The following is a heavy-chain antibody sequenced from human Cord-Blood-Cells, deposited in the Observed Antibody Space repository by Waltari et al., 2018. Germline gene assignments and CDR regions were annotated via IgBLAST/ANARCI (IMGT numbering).Heavy chain of an antibody. Sequence: ESGPGLVKPSQTLSLTCTVSGGSISSGGYYWSWIRQHPGKGLEWIGYIYYSGSTYYNPSLKSRVTISVDTSKNQFSLKLSSVTAADTAMYYCASSSVTFGGVIGIFDYWGQGTLVTVSS. D-gene: IGHD3-16*02. CDR3: ASSSVTFGGVIGIFDY. CDR2: IYYSGST. CDR1: GGSISSGGYY. J-gene: IGHJ4*02. V-gene: IGHV4-31*03.